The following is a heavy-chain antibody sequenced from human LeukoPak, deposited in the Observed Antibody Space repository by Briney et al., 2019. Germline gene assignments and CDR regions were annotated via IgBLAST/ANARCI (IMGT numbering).Heavy chain of an antibody. CDR2: INQSGST. J-gene: IGHJ5*02. CDR3: AKGAGGFSYYYWSDP. V-gene: IGHV4-34*01. CDR1: GGSFRGYY. Sequence: SETLSLTCAVYGGSFRGYYWRWIRQPRGRGLEWIGEINQSGSTNYNPSRKSRVTISDDPSKNQFSLELASVSAADPAFYYCAKGAGGFSYYYWSDPGGQETLLTLS. D-gene: IGHD5-18*01.